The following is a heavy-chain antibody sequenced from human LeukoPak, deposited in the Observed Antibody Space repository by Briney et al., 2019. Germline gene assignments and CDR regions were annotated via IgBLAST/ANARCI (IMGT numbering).Heavy chain of an antibody. CDR1: GFTFSSYS. V-gene: IGHV3-21*01. CDR3: ARINGSATHRRFYYYHMDV. J-gene: IGHJ6*04. Sequence: GGSLRLSCVASGFTFSSYSMAWVRQAPGKGLEWVSFISTSSNHIYYADLMRGRLIISRDNPKNSLYLQMNSLRVEDTAVYYCARINGSATHRRFYYYHMDVWGKGTTVTVSS. D-gene: IGHD3-10*01. CDR2: ISTSSNHI.